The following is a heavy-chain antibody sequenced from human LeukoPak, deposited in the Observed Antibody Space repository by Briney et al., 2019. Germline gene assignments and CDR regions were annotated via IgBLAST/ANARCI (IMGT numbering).Heavy chain of an antibody. V-gene: IGHV3-7*01. Sequence: GGSLRLSCAASGFTFSSYWMSWVRQAPGKGLEWVANIKQDGSETYYVDSVKGRFTISRDNAKNSLYLQMNSLRAEDTAVYYCARGMITCGGVIAFIDYWGQGTLVTVSS. CDR2: IKQDGSET. D-gene: IGHD3-16*02. J-gene: IGHJ4*02. CDR3: ARGMITCGGVIAFIDY. CDR1: GFTFSSYW.